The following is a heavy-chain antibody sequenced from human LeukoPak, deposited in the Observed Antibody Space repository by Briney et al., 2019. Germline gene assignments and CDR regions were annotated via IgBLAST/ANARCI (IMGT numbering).Heavy chain of an antibody. CDR1: GFTLGTYW. CDR3: ARRGIAAAGNDY. V-gene: IGHV3-11*01. D-gene: IGHD6-13*01. CDR2: ISSSGSTI. Sequence: GGSLRLSCAASGFTLGTYWMTWVRQGPGKGLEWVSYISSSGSTIYYADSVKGRFTISRDNAKNSLYLQMNSLRAEDTAVYYCARRGIAAAGNDYWGQGTLVTGSS. J-gene: IGHJ4*02.